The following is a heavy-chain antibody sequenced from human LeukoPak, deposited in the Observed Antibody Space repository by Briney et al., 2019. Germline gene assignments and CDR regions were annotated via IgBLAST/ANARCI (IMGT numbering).Heavy chain of an antibody. J-gene: IGHJ4*02. V-gene: IGHV3-21*01. CDR2: ISSSSSYI. D-gene: IGHD1-26*01. Sequence: PGGSLRLSCAASGFTFSSYSMNWVRQAPGKGLEWVSSISSSSSYIYYADSVKGRSTLSRDNAKNSLYLQMNSLRAEDTAVYYCARESWVGATSPPDYWGQGTLVTVSS. CDR1: GFTFSSYS. CDR3: ARESWVGATSPPDY.